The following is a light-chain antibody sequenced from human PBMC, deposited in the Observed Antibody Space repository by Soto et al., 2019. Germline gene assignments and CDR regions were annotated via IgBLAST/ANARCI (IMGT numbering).Light chain of an antibody. CDR2: EDD. Sequence: NFMLTQPQSVSESPGKTVTISCTRSSGDIARNYVQWYQQRPGSVPSAVIHEDDQRPSGVPDRFSGSVDRSSNSASLTISGLKTEDEADYYCQSYDSSNQGVFGGGTKLTVL. J-gene: IGLJ2*01. CDR3: QSYDSSNQGV. V-gene: IGLV6-57*03. CDR1: SGDIARNY.